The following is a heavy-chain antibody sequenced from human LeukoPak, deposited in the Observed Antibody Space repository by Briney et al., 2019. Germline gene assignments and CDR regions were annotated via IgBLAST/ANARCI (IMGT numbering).Heavy chain of an antibody. Sequence: GRSLRLSCAASGFTFDDYAMHWVRQAPGKGLEWVSGISWNSGSIGYADSVKGRFTISRDNAKNSLYLQMNSLRAEDMALYYCAKSTKLELRGRNAFDIWGQGTMVTVSS. CDR3: AKSTKLELRGRNAFDI. J-gene: IGHJ3*02. CDR2: ISWNSGSI. D-gene: IGHD1-7*01. CDR1: GFTFDDYA. V-gene: IGHV3-9*03.